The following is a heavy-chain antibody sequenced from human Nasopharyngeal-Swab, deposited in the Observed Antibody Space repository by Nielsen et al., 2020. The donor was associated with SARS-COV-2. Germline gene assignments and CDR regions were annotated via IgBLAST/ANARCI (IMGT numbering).Heavy chain of an antibody. D-gene: IGHD3-10*01. V-gene: IGHV3-30*03. CDR3: ARGLLWFGAFDY. J-gene: IGHJ4*02. Sequence: GESLKISCAASGFTFSSYGMHWVRQAPGKGLEWVAVISYDGSNKYYADSVKGRFTISRDNSKNTLYLQMNSLRAEDTAVYYCARGLLWFGAFDYWGQGTLVTVSS. CDR2: ISYDGSNK. CDR1: GFTFSSYG.